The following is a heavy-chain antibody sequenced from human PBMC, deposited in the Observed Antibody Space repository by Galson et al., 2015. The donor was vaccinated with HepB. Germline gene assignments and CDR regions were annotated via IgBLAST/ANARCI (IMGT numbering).Heavy chain of an antibody. Sequence: CAISGDSVSSNSAAWNWIRQSPSRGLEWLGRTYYRSKWYNDYAVSVKSRITINPDTSKNQFSLQLNSVTPEDTAVYYCARDGIAVAGGYYYYYMDVWGKGTTVTVSS. V-gene: IGHV6-1*01. CDR2: TYYRSKWYN. J-gene: IGHJ6*03. D-gene: IGHD6-19*01. CDR3: ARDGIAVAGGYYYYYMDV. CDR1: GDSVSSNSAA.